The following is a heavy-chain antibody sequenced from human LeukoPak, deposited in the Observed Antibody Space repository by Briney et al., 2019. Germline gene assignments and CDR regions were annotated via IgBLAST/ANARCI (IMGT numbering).Heavy chain of an antibody. D-gene: IGHD5-24*01. CDR3: ATVTRDGYNFGLDY. CDR2: FDPEDGET. Sequence: ASVKVSCKASGYTFTGYYIHWVRQAPGKGLEWMGGFDPEDGETIYAQKFQGRVTMTEDTSTDIAYMELSSLRSEDTAVYYCATVTRDGYNFGLDYWGQGTLVTVSS. CDR1: GYTFTGYY. J-gene: IGHJ4*02. V-gene: IGHV1-24*01.